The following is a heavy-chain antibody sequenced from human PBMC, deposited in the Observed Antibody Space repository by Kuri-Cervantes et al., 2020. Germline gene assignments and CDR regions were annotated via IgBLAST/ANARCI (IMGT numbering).Heavy chain of an antibody. Sequence: GESLKISCAASGFTFSNYWMSWVRQAPGKGLEWVANIKQDGSEKYYVDSVKGRFTISRDNAKNSLFLQMNSLRAEDTAVYYCAKSGIVVVPAAYFDYWGQGTLVTVSS. CDR1: GFTFSNYW. CDR3: AKSGIVVVPAAYFDY. J-gene: IGHJ4*02. CDR2: IKQDGSEK. V-gene: IGHV3-7*02. D-gene: IGHD2-2*01.